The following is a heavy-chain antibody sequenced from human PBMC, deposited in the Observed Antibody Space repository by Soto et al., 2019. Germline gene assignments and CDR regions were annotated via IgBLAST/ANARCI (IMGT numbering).Heavy chain of an antibody. CDR2: IYSGGST. V-gene: IGHV3-66*01. CDR1: GFTVSSNY. CDR3: ARVPSAGLPYYYYMDV. Sequence: GGSLRLSCAASGFTVSSNYMSWVRQAPGKGLEWVSVIYSGGSTYYADSVKGRFTISRDNSKNTLYLQMNSLRAEDTAVYYCARVPSAGLPYYYYMDVWGKGTTVTVSS. J-gene: IGHJ6*03. D-gene: IGHD6-19*01.